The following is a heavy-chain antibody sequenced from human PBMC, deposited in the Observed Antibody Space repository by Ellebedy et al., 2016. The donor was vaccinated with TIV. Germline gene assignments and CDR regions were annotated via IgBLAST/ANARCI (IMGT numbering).Heavy chain of an antibody. J-gene: IGHJ6*03. V-gene: IGHV4-39*01. D-gene: IGHD6-13*01. CDR3: ARQGYSSSWYYYYYMDV. Sequence: SETLSLTXTVSGGSISSSSYYWGWIRQPPGKGLEWIGSIYYSGSTYYNPSLKSRVTISVDTYKNQFSLKLSSVTAADTAVYYCARQGYSSSWYYYYYMDVWGKGTTVTVSS. CDR1: GGSISSSSYY. CDR2: IYYSGST.